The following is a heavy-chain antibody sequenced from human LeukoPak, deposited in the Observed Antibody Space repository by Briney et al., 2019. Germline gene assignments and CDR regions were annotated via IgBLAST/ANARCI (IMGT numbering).Heavy chain of an antibody. CDR1: GYTLTEAP. CDR3: ATVPRRPRYYYFGMDV. Sequence: ASVKLSCKVSGYTLTEAPIHWVRQAPGKGVEWMGGFDPQDGETIYAQKLQGRVTMTEDTSTNTAYMELSSLRSEDTAVYYCATVPRRPRYYYFGMDVWGQGTTVTVSS. CDR2: FDPQDGET. V-gene: IGHV1-24*01. J-gene: IGHJ6*02.